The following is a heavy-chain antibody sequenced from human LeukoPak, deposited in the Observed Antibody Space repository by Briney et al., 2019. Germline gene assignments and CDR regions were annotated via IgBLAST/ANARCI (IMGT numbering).Heavy chain of an antibody. CDR1: GGSISNKY. D-gene: IGHD1-26*01. CDR2: IYYSGNT. CDR3: ARGLGGATVDY. Sequence: SETLSLTCTVSGGSISNKYWSWIRQPPGKGLEWIGYIYYSGNTNYNPSLKSRVTILVDTSKNQVSLKLSSVTAADTAVYFCARGLGGATVDYWGQGTLVTVSS. V-gene: IGHV4-59*01. J-gene: IGHJ4*02.